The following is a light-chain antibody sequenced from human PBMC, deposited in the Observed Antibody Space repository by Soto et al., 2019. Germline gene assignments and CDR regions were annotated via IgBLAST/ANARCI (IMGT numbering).Light chain of an antibody. CDR1: SSNIGSNT. CDR2: SNN. J-gene: IGLJ2*01. CDR3: AACDDSRNGPVV. Sequence: QSVLTQPPSASGTPGQRVTISCSGSSSNIGSNTVTWYQQLPGPAPKLLIDSNNQRPSGVPDRFSGSKSSTSASLAISGLQSEDEADYYCAACDDSRNGPVVFGGGTKVTVL. V-gene: IGLV1-44*01.